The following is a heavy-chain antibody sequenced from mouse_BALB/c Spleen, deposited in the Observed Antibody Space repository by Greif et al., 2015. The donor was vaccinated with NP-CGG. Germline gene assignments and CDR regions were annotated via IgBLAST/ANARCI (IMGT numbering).Heavy chain of an antibody. CDR1: GYTFTSYW. CDR2: INPSTGYT. V-gene: IGHV1-7*01. Sequence: QVQLQQSGAELAKPGASVKMSCKASGYTFTSYWMHWVKQRPGQGLEWIGYINPSTGYTEYNQKFKDKATLTADKSSSTAYMQLSSLTSEDSAVYYCASYYGNYAMDYWGQGTSVTVSP. J-gene: IGHJ4*01. CDR3: ASYYGNYAMDY. D-gene: IGHD2-10*01.